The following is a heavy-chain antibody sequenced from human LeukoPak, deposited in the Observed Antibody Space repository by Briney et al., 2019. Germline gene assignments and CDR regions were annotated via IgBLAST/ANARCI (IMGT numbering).Heavy chain of an antibody. J-gene: IGHJ4*02. CDR2: IYYSGST. CDR1: GGSISSSSYY. Sequence: SETLSLTCTVSGGSISSSSYYWGWIRQPPGKGLEWIGSIYYSGSTYYNPSLKSRVTISVDTSKNRFSLKLSSVTAADTAVYYCARGLAGPYYFDYWGQGTLVTVSS. V-gene: IGHV4-39*07. CDR3: ARGLAGPYYFDY.